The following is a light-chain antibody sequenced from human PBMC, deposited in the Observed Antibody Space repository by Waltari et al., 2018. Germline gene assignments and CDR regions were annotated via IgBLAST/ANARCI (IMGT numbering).Light chain of an antibody. CDR1: QTLLSSNGYNY. CDR3: MQSLQSPFT. CDR2: LGS. J-gene: IGKJ3*01. Sequence: DIVMTQSPLSLPVTPGEPASISCRSSQTLLSSNGYNYLDWYLQRPGQSPQLLIYLGSLRASGVPDRFSGSGSGTDFTLKISTVEAEDVVVYYCMQSLQSPFTFGPGTQVDIK. V-gene: IGKV2-28*01.